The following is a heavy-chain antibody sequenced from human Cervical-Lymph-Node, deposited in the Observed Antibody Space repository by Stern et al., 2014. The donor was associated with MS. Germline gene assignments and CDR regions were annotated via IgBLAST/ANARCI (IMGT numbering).Heavy chain of an antibody. V-gene: IGHV3-48*02. CDR1: GFTFSSYS. Sequence: EVQLVESGGGLVQPGGSLRLSCAASGFTFSSYSMNWVRQAPGKGLEWVSFITSSSDSIYYAQSVRGRFTISRDNAKNLLFLQMNSLRDEDTAVYYCARSAFGEALRGYCSYWGQGTLVTVSS. J-gene: IGHJ4*02. CDR3: ARSAFGEALRGYCSY. CDR2: ITSSSDSI. D-gene: IGHD2-15*01.